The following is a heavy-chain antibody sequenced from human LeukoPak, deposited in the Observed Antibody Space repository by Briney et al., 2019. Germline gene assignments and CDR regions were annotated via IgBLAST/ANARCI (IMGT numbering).Heavy chain of an antibody. J-gene: IGHJ6*02. CDR2: IKQDGSEK. CDR3: ARYDGVRDYYYYGMDV. D-gene: IGHD2-8*01. V-gene: IGHV3-7*01. CDR1: GFTFSSYW. Sequence: GGSLRLSCAASGFTFSSYWMSWVRQAPGKGREGVANIKQDGSEKYYVDSVKGRFTISRDNAKNSLYLQMNSLRAEDTAVYYCARYDGVRDYYYYGMDVWGQGTTVTVSS.